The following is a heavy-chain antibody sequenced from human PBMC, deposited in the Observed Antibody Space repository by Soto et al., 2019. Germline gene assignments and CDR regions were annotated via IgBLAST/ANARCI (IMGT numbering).Heavy chain of an antibody. CDR1: GFTFSSYA. J-gene: IGHJ4*02. CDR2: ISYDGSNK. D-gene: IGHD6-19*01. Sequence: QVQLVESGGGVVQPGRSLRLSCAASGFTFSSYAMHWVRQAPGKGLEWVAVISYDGSNKYYADSVKGRFTISRDNSKNTLYLQMNSLSAEDTAVYYCARDTAGDWGQGTLVTVSS. V-gene: IGHV3-30-3*01. CDR3: ARDTAGD.